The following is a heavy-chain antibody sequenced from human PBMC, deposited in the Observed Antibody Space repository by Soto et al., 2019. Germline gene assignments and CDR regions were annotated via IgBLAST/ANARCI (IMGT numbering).Heavy chain of an antibody. CDR3: ARAGYSYGYLIEY. J-gene: IGHJ4*02. D-gene: IGHD5-18*01. Sequence: QVQLQESGPGLVKPSETLSLTCTVSGGSISSYYWSWIRQPPGKGLEWIGYIYYSGSTNYNPSLKSRVTISVDTSKNQFSLKLSSVTAADTAVYYCARAGYSYGYLIEYWGQGTLVTVSS. V-gene: IGHV4-59*01. CDR2: IYYSGST. CDR1: GGSISSYY.